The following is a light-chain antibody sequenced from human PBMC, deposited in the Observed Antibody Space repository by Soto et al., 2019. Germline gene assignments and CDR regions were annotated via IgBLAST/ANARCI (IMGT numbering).Light chain of an antibody. CDR2: EAS. V-gene: IGKV3-11*01. J-gene: IGKJ4*01. CDR1: QSVSSY. Sequence: EIVLTQSPATLSLSPGERATLSCRASQSVSSYLAWYQQKPGQAPRLLIYEASNRATGIPARFSGSGAGTDFTLTISSLEHEDFAVYYCQQRTDWVTFGGGTKVEIK. CDR3: QQRTDWVT.